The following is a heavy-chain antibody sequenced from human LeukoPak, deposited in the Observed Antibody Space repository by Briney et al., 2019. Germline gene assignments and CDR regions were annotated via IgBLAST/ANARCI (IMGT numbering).Heavy chain of an antibody. CDR2: MWDDGTNE. Sequence: PGGSLRLSCTASGFNFGIYGMHWVRRAPGKGLEWVAVMWDDGTNENYVESVKGRFTISRDNGKSTLYLQMNSLRVEDTAVYYCARLDSGYGKYYFDYWGQGTLVTVSS. J-gene: IGHJ4*02. D-gene: IGHD5-12*01. CDR3: ARLDSGYGKYYFDY. CDR1: GFNFGIYG. V-gene: IGHV3-33*01.